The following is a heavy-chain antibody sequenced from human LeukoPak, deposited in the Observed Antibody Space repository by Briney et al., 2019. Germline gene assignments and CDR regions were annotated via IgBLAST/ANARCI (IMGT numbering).Heavy chain of an antibody. CDR3: ARAPSGWHATDV. V-gene: IGHV3-74*01. J-gene: IGHJ6*02. Sequence: PGGSLRLSCVASGFTFGNYLMHWVRQAPGKGLMWVSRVHIDGSSTTYADSVKGRFTISRDDAKNTLYLQMNSLRAEDTAVYYCARAPSGWHATDVWGQGTTATVSS. CDR1: GFTFGNYL. D-gene: IGHD6-19*01. CDR2: VHIDGSST.